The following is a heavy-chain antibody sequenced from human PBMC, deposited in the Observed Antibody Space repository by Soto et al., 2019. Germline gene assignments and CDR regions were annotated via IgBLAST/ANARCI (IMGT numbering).Heavy chain of an antibody. D-gene: IGHD1-1*01. CDR3: ARRGGTDWYFDL. J-gene: IGHJ2*01. CDR2: IYYSGST. CDR1: GGSISSSSYY. Sequence: QLQLQESGPGLVKPSETLSLTCTVSGGSISSSSYYWGWIRQPPGKGLEWIGSIYYSGSTYYNPSLKCRVTISVDTSKNQFSLKLSSVTAADTAVYYCARRGGTDWYFDLWGRGTLVTVSS. V-gene: IGHV4-39*01.